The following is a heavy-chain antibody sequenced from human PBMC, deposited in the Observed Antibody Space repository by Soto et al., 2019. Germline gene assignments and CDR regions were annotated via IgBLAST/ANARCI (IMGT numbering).Heavy chain of an antibody. V-gene: IGHV3-23*01. Sequence: EVQLLESGGGLVQPGGSLRLSCAVSGFSFSNSAMTWVRQAPGKGLEWVSGISGSGDITYNTDSVKGRFAISRDTSKNVVYLQMRSLRAEDTAVYYCAKVPQWVLRDHDWVFDYWGKGTLVTVSS. CDR2: ISGSGDIT. CDR1: GFSFSNSA. D-gene: IGHD3-22*01. J-gene: IGHJ4*02. CDR3: AKVPQWVLRDHDWVFDY.